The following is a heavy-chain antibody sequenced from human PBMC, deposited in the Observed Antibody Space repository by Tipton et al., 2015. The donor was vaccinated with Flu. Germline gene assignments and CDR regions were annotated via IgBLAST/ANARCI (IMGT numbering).Heavy chain of an antibody. CDR1: GFTFSNAW. D-gene: IGHD3-3*01. V-gene: IGHV3-15*01. CDR2: IKSKTDGGTT. J-gene: IGHJ4*02. Sequence: SLRLSCAASGFTFSNAWMSWVRQAPGKGLEWVGRIKSKTDGGTTDYAAPVKGRFTISRDDSKNTLYLQMNSLKTEDTAVYYCTTARPYYDFWSVLDYWGQGTLVTVSS. CDR3: TTARPYYDFWSVLDY.